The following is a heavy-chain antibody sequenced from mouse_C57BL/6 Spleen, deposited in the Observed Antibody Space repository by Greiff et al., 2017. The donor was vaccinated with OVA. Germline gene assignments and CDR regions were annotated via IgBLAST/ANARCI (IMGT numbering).Heavy chain of an antibody. V-gene: IGHV2-6*03. Sequence: VKLQESGPGLVAPSQSLSITCTVSGFSLTSYGVHWVRQPPGKGLEWLVVIWSDGSTTYNSALKSRLSISKDNSKSQVFLKMNSLQTDDTAMYYCAREGYDYDVGAMDYWGQGTSVTVSS. CDR1: GFSLTSYG. J-gene: IGHJ4*01. CDR2: IWSDGST. D-gene: IGHD2-4*01. CDR3: AREGYDYDVGAMDY.